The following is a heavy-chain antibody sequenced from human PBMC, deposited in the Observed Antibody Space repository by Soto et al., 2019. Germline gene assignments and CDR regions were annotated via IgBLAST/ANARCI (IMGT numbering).Heavy chain of an antibody. D-gene: IGHD3-16*01. Sequence: EVQLLESGGGWVQPGGSLRLSCTVSGFSISSSAFSWVRQTPGKGLEWDSASSGGGGPTHYADSVKGRFTISRDNSKNTLYLQINSMRAEDSDFYYCTKFDWCDYPLGGFWGRGTLVSVSS. CDR1: GFSISSSA. V-gene: IGHV3-23*01. CDR2: SSGGGGPT. J-gene: IGHJ1*01. CDR3: TKFDWCDYPLGGF.